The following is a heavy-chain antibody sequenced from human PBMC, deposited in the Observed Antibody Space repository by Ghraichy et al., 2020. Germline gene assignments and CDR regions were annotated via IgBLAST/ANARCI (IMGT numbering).Heavy chain of an antibody. Sequence: ASVKVACKASGYPFTAYYMHWVRQAPGQGLEWMGWINPNSGDTIYPQKFQGRVTMTRDTSISTAYMELSRLRSDDTAVYYCARGSWEYQLPHNWFDPWGQGTLVTVSS. CDR1: GYPFTAYY. J-gene: IGHJ5*02. D-gene: IGHD2-2*01. CDR3: ARGSWEYQLPHNWFDP. CDR2: INPNSGDT. V-gene: IGHV1-2*02.